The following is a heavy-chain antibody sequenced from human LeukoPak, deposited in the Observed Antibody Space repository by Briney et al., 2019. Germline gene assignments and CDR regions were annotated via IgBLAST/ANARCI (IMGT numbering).Heavy chain of an antibody. CDR2: ISGSGVYK. V-gene: IGHV3-23*01. CDR3: TTDPLTQYYDILTGYPY. D-gene: IGHD3-9*01. CDR1: GFTFSSFV. Sequence: GGSLRLSCAASGFTFSSFVMSWVRQAPGKGLEWVSSISGSGVYKYYTDSVKGRFTISRDDSKNTLYLQMNSLKTEDTAVYYCTTDPLTQYYDILTGYPYWGQGTLVTVSS. J-gene: IGHJ4*02.